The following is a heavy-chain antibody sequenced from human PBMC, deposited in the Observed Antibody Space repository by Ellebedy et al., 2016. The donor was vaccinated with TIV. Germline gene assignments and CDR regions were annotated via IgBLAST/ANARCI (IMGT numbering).Heavy chain of an antibody. V-gene: IGHV4-34*01. J-gene: IGHJ1*01. CDR2: INHSGST. Sequence: SETLSLTCAVYGESFSGYYWSWIRQPPGKGLEWIGEINHSGSTNYNPSLKSRVTISVDTSKNQFSLKLSSVTAADTAVYYCASSRTLPDRAEYFQHWGQGTLVTVSS. D-gene: IGHD2-15*01. CDR1: GESFSGYY. CDR3: ASSRTLPDRAEYFQH.